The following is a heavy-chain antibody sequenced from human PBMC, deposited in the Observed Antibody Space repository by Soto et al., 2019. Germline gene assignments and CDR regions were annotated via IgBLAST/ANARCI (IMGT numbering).Heavy chain of an antibody. Sequence: ASVKVSCKASGYTFTDYGITWVRQAPGQGLEWMGWISAYTGNTNYAQKVQGRVTMSTDTSTSTAYLELRSLRSDDTAVYYCERGPESRSTAYFDYWGQGTLITVSS. CDR2: ISAYTGNT. CDR3: ERGPESRSTAYFDY. V-gene: IGHV1-18*01. CDR1: GYTFTDYG. D-gene: IGHD1-26*01. J-gene: IGHJ4*02.